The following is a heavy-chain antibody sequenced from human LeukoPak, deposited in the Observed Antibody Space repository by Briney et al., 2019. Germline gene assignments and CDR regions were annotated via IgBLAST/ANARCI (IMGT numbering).Heavy chain of an antibody. CDR3: AKDGCSGGSCHHLDY. J-gene: IGHJ4*02. CDR2: ISGSGGST. D-gene: IGHD2-15*01. CDR1: GFTFSSYS. Sequence: GGSLRLSCAASGFTFSSYSMNWVRQAPGKGLEWVSAISGSGGSTYYADSVKGRFTISRDNSKNTLYLQMNSLRAEDTAVYYCAKDGCSGGSCHHLDYWGQGTLVTVSS. V-gene: IGHV3-23*01.